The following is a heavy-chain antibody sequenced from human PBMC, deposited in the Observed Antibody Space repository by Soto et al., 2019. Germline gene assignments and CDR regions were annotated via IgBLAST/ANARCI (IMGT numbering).Heavy chain of an antibody. CDR1: GFTFSSYE. Sequence: EVQLVESGGGLVQPGGTLRLSCAASGFTFSSYEMNWVRQAPGKGLEWVSYISSSGSTIYYADSVKGRFNISRDNAKNSLYLQRNSLRAEDTAVYYCARKSSFYDYWGQGTLVTVSA. J-gene: IGHJ4*02. CDR2: ISSSGSTI. V-gene: IGHV3-48*03. CDR3: ARKSSFYDY.